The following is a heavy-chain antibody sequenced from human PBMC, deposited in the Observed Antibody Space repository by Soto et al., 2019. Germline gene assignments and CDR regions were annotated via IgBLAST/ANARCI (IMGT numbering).Heavy chain of an antibody. V-gene: IGHV4-34*01. CDR2: INHSGST. Sequence: SETLSLTCAVYGGSFSGYYWSWILQPPGKGLEWIGEINHSGSTNYNPSLKSRVTISVDTSKNQFSLKLSSVTAADTAVYYCARVHSSSWWGSHGIEYWGQGTLVTVSS. J-gene: IGHJ4*02. CDR1: GGSFSGYY. D-gene: IGHD6-13*01. CDR3: ARVHSSSWWGSHGIEY.